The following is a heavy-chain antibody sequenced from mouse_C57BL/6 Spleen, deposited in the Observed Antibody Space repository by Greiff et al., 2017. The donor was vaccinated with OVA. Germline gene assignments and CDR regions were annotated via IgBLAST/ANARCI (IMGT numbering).Heavy chain of an antibody. Sequence: VQLQQSGPELVKPGASVKIPCKASGYTFTDYNMDWVKQSHGKSLEWIGDINPNNGGTIYNQKFKGKATLTVDKSSSTAYMELRSLTSEDTAVYFCARSYYGNPYYAMDYWGQGTSVTVSS. V-gene: IGHV1-18*01. CDR2: INPNNGGT. CDR1: GYTFTDYN. D-gene: IGHD2-1*01. J-gene: IGHJ4*01. CDR3: ARSYYGNPYYAMDY.